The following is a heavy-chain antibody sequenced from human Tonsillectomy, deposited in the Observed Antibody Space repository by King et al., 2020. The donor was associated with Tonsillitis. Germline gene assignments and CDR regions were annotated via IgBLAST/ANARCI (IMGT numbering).Heavy chain of an antibody. J-gene: IGHJ5*02. V-gene: IGHV3-21*01. CDR3: ARDRGFGELYGENWFDP. CDR2: ISSSSDYI. D-gene: IGHD3-10*01. Sequence: VQLVESGGGLVKPGGSLRLTCAASGFTFSSYRMNWVRQAPGKGLEWVSSISSSSDYIYYADSVKGRFTISRDNAKNSLYLQMNSLRAEDTAVYYCARDRGFGELYGENWFDPWGQGTLAT. CDR1: GFTFSSYR.